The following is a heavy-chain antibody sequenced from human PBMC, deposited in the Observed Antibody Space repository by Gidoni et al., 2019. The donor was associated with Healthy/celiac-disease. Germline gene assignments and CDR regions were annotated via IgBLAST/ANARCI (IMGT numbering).Heavy chain of an antibody. J-gene: IGHJ6*02. D-gene: IGHD5-18*01. CDR3: AKAVDTAMAPSSYYYYGMDV. CDR2: TRGSGGST. V-gene: IGHV3-23*01. CDR1: GLTSSSDT. Sequence: EVQLLESGGGLVQPGGSLSISCAASGLTSSSDTMSWVRQAPGKGLECVSATRGSGGSTYYADSVKGRFTISRDNSKNTLYLQMNSLRAEDTAVYYCAKAVDTAMAPSSYYYYGMDVWGQGTTVTVSS.